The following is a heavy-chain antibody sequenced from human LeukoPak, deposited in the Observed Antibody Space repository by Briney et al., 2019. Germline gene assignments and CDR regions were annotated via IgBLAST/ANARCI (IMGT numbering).Heavy chain of an antibody. CDR1: GGSFSGYY. CDR3: ARAPGVITFDY. Sequence: SETLSLTCAVYGGSFSGYYWRWIRQPPGGGVEWIGYIYYSGSTYYNPSLKSRVTTSVDTSKNQFSLKLSSVTAADTAVYYCARAPGVITFDYWGQGTLVTVSS. V-gene: IGHV4-30-4*01. J-gene: IGHJ4*02. D-gene: IGHD3-16*02. CDR2: IYYSGST.